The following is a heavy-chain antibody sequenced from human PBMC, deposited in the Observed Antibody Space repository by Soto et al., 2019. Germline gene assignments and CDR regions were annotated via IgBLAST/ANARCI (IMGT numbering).Heavy chain of an antibody. CDR3: AKDFSTSRLGFDY. CDR2: IRGNTYDGRT. J-gene: IGHJ4*02. V-gene: IGHV3-49*04. Sequence: GGSLRLSCSTSGFSFGDFALSWVRQAPGRGLEWVGIIRGNTYDGRTAYAASVKGRFTISKDESNSIAYLQMDSLKSEDTGMYYCAKDFSTSRLGFDYWGLGTLVTSPQ. CDR1: GFSFGDFA.